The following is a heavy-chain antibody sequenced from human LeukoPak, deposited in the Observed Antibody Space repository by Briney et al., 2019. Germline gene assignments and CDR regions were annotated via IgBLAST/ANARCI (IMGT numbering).Heavy chain of an antibody. Sequence: SETLSLTCTVSGGSISSYYWSWIRQPPGKGLEWIGYIYYSGSTNYNPSLKSRVTISVDTSKNQFPLKLSSVTAADTAVYYCARDAGSGSLDVWGQGTTVTVSS. D-gene: IGHD6-19*01. CDR1: GGSISSYY. J-gene: IGHJ6*02. V-gene: IGHV4-59*01. CDR2: IYYSGST. CDR3: ARDAGSGSLDV.